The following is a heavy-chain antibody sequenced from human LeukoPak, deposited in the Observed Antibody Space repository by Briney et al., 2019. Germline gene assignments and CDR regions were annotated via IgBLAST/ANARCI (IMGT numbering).Heavy chain of an antibody. D-gene: IGHD6-13*01. Sequence: GGSLRLSCAASGFTFSDYYMSWIRQAPGKGLEWVSYISSSGSTIYYADSVKGRFTISRDNAKNSLYLQMNSLRAEDTAVYYCARVRFKLYSSSWYDFDYWGQGTLVTVSS. J-gene: IGHJ4*02. V-gene: IGHV3-11*01. CDR3: ARVRFKLYSSSWYDFDY. CDR2: ISSSGSTI. CDR1: GFTFSDYY.